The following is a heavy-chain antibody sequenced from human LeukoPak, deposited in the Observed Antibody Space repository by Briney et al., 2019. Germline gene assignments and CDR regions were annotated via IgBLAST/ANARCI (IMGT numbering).Heavy chain of an antibody. CDR3: AASEGKYASGWYASYYFDY. Sequence: PSETLSLTCTVSGDSISNTSYYWDWVRQPPGKGLEWIGNVYYGGTTYYTPSLKSRVTISVDSSNNQFSLKLRSVTAADTGVYYCAASEGKYASGWYASYYFDYWGRGTLVAVST. V-gene: IGHV4-39*01. CDR2: VYYGGTT. D-gene: IGHD6-19*01. CDR1: GDSISNTSYY. J-gene: IGHJ4*02.